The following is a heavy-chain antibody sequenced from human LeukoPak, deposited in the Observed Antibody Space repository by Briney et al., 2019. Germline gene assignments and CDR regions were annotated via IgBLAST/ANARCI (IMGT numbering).Heavy chain of an antibody. J-gene: IGHJ4*02. D-gene: IGHD1-26*01. Sequence: GGSLRLSCAASGFTFSSSALSWVRQAPGKGLEWISGISGSGASTYYADSVKGRFTISRDDSRNTLYLQMNSLRGDDTAVYYCAKDVGKWESLHFFDYWGQGTLVTVSS. CDR3: AKDVGKWESLHFFDY. V-gene: IGHV3-23*01. CDR2: ISGSGAST. CDR1: GFTFSSSA.